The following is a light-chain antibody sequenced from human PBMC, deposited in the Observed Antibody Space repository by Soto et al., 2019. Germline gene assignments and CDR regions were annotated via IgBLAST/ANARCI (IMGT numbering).Light chain of an antibody. V-gene: IGKV4-1*01. CDR1: GSGCYSSNNENY. CDR3: QQYYSTPWT. J-gene: IGKJ1*01. CDR2: WAS. Sequence: DIVITQSPYSLSVCLGERGTINCKSIGSGCYSSNNENYLAWYQQKPGQPPKLLIYWASTRESGVPDRFSGSGSGTDFTLTISSLQAEDVAVYYCQQYYSTPWTFGQGTKVDIK.